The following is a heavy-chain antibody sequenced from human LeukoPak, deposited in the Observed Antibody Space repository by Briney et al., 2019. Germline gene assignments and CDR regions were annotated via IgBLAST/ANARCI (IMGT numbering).Heavy chain of an antibody. V-gene: IGHV6-1*01. CDR3: ARSHYYGMDV. J-gene: IGHJ6*02. Sequence: SQTLSLTCAVSGDSVSSNSASWNWIRLSPSRGLEWLGKTLYRSKWHNDYAVSLKSRITINPDTSKHQFALQLNSVTPEDTAVYYCARSHYYGMDVWGQGTTVTV. CDR1: GDSVSSNSAS. CDR2: TLYRSKWHN.